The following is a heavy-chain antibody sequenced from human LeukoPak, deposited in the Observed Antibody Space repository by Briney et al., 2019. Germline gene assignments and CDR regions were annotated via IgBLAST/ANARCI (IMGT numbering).Heavy chain of an antibody. Sequence: PGGSLRLSCAASGFTFSSYAMHWVRQAPGKGLEWVAVISYDGSNKYYADSVKGRFTISRDNSKNTLYLQMNSLRAEDTAVYYCARDSAPAAMLQAFDIWGQGTMVTVSS. CDR1: GFTFSSYA. CDR3: ARDSAPAAMLQAFDI. J-gene: IGHJ3*02. V-gene: IGHV3-30-3*01. D-gene: IGHD2-2*01. CDR2: ISYDGSNK.